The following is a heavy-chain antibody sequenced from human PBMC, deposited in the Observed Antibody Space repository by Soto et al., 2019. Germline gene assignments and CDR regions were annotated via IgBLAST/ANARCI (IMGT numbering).Heavy chain of an antibody. Sequence: QVQLVESGGGVVQPGRSLRLSCAASGFTFSNYAMHWVRQAPGKGLEWVAVIWYDGSNKNYADSVRGRFTISRDNSKNTLYLQMNSLRAEDTAVCYCARDSWDLLQSFTYWGQGTLVTVSS. CDR1: GFTFSNYA. CDR3: ARDSWDLLQSFTY. CDR2: IWYDGSNK. J-gene: IGHJ4*02. V-gene: IGHV3-33*01. D-gene: IGHD1-26*01.